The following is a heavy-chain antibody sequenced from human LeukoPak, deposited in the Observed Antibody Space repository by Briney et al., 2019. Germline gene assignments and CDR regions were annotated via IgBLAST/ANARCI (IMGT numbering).Heavy chain of an antibody. CDR1: GGSISSGGYY. CDR3: ARGRDSFNS. Sequence: SETLSLTCTVSGGSISSGGYYWRWIRQHPGKGLEWIEYIYYSGSTYYNPSLKSRVTISVDTSKNQFSLKLTSVTAADTAVYYCARGRDSFNSWGQGTLVTVSS. V-gene: IGHV4-31*03. J-gene: IGHJ4*02. CDR2: IYYSGST.